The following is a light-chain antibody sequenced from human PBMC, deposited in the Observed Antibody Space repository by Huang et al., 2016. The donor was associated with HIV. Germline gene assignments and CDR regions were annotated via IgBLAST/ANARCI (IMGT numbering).Light chain of an antibody. CDR2: GAS. J-gene: IGKJ5*01. Sequence: ERVMTQSPATLSVAPGERVTLSCRASHSVSSNLAWDQQKPGQAPRLLIHGASTRATGIPARFSGRGSGTEFTLAISSLQSEDSGVYFCQQYDNWPLTFGQGTRLEIK. V-gene: IGKV3-15*01. CDR3: QQYDNWPLT. CDR1: HSVSSN.